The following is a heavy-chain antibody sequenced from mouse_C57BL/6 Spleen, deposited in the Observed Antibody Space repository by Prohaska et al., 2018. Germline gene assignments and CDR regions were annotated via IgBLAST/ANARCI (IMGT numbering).Heavy chain of an antibody. Sequence: HGKSLEWMGYINPNNVGTSYNQKFKGKATLTVNKSFSTAYMELRSLTSEDSAVYYCASNYYFDYWGQGTTLTVSS. CDR2: INPNNVGT. J-gene: IGHJ2*01. V-gene: IGHV1-22*01. CDR3: ASNYYFDY. D-gene: IGHD1-3*01.